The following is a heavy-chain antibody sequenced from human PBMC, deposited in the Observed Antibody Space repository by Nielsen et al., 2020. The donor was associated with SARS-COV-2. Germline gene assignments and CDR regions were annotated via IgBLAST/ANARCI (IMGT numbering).Heavy chain of an antibody. Sequence: GESLKISCVVSGFTFSTYGMHWVRQAPGKGLEWVAVIWFDGSNKYYADSVKGRFTISRDNFKNTLYLQMNSLRAEDTAVYYCARDRNPHVLVWYGELDRWGQGTLVTVSS. CDR2: IWFDGSNK. CDR1: GFTFSTYG. D-gene: IGHD3-10*01. V-gene: IGHV3-33*08. CDR3: ARDRNPHVLVWYGELDR. J-gene: IGHJ5*02.